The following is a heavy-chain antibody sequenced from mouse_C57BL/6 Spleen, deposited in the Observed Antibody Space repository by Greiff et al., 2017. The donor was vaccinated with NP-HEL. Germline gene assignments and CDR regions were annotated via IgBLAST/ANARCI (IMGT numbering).Heavy chain of an antibody. D-gene: IGHD1-1*01. CDR1: GYTFTDHT. CDR2: IYPSDGST. V-gene: IGHV1-78*01. Sequence: VQLQQSDAELVKPGASVKISCKVSGYTFTDHTIHWMKQRPEQGLEWIGYIYPSDGSTKYNEKFKGKATLTAAKSSSTTYMQLNRLTSEDSADYFCARSFITTVVAFDYWGHGTTLTVSS. J-gene: IGHJ2*01. CDR3: ARSFITTVVAFDY.